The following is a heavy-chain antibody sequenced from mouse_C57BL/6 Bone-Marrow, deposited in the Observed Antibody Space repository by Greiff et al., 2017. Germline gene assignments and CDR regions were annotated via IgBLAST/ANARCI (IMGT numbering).Heavy chain of an antibody. V-gene: IGHV1-69*01. Sequence: QVQLQQPGAELVMPGASVKLSCKASGYTFTSYWMHWVKQRPGQGLEWIGEIDPSDSYTNYNQKFKGKSTLTVDKSSSTAYMQLSSLTSEDSAVYYCASEGYSGSSYPFYWYFDVWGTGTTVTVSS. CDR1: GYTFTSYW. D-gene: IGHD1-1*01. J-gene: IGHJ1*03. CDR2: IDPSDSYT. CDR3: ASEGYSGSSYPFYWYFDV.